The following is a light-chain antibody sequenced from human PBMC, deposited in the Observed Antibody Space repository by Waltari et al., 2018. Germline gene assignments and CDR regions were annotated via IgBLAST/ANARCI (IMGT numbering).Light chain of an antibody. Sequence: DIQMTQSPSSLSASLGDRITITCQASQDITDHLNWYQQKPGKAPNLLIYDASNLQSGVPSRFSGSGSGTYFTFTISSLQPEDIATYYCQQYDNLPPYTFGQGTKVEI. CDR1: QDITDH. CDR2: DAS. V-gene: IGKV1-33*01. CDR3: QQYDNLPPYT. J-gene: IGKJ2*01.